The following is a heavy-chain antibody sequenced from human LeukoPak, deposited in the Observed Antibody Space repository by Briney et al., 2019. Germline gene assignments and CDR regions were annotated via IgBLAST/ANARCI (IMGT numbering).Heavy chain of an antibody. CDR1: GYTFSNYG. CDR3: ARDGVQSSSSGTFDY. V-gene: IGHV1-18*01. Sequence: ASVKVSCKASGYTFSNYGTTWVRQAPGQGLAWMGWISAYNGDSKYAQKVQGRLTMTTDTSTSTAFMELRSLRPDDTAAYYCARDGVQSSSSGTFDYWGQGTLVTVSS. J-gene: IGHJ4*02. CDR2: ISAYNGDS. D-gene: IGHD6-6*01.